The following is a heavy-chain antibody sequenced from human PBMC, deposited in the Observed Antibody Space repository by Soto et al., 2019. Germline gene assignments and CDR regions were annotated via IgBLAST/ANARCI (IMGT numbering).Heavy chain of an antibody. Sequence: QVQLVQSGAEVKKPGASVKVSCTASGYTFGSYYIQWVRQAPGQGLEWMGIMSPNGGSASYGHNLQGRVTMTSDTSTSTAYMELRCLKSEDTAIYYCGRKRFLGYYGVDVWGQGTAVAVSS. CDR2: MSPNGGSA. CDR3: GRKRFLGYYGVDV. CDR1: GYTFGSYY. V-gene: IGHV1-46*01. D-gene: IGHD3-3*01. J-gene: IGHJ6*02.